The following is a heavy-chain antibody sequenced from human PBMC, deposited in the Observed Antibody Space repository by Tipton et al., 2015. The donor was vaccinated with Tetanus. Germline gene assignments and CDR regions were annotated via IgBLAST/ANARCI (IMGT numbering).Heavy chain of an antibody. V-gene: IGHV3-7*01. J-gene: IGHJ4*02. CDR3: ARDPERCALNY. CDR2: IKADGSET. CDR1: GFNFRDFG. D-gene: IGHD4-17*01. Sequence: SLRLSCAASGFNFRDFGMNWVRQAPGKGLEWVANIKADGSETYYVDPVKGRFTISRDNARNSLYLQINSLRVDDTADYYCARDPERCALNYWGQGTRVTVSS.